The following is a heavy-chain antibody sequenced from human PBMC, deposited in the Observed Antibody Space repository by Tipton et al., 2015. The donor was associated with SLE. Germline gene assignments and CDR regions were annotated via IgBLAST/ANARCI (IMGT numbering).Heavy chain of an antibody. CDR3: AKVQTYYYGSGSYSYFDY. D-gene: IGHD3-10*01. Sequence: SLRLSCAASGFTFSSYAMSWVRQAPGKGLEWVSAISGSGGSTYYADSVKGRFTISRDNSKNTLYLQMNSLRAEDTAVYYCAKVQTYYYGSGSYSYFDYWGQGTLVTVSS. V-gene: IGHV3-23*01. J-gene: IGHJ4*02. CDR2: ISGSGGST. CDR1: GFTFSSYA.